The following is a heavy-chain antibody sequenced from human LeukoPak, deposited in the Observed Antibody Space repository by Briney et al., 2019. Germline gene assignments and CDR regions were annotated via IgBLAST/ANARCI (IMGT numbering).Heavy chain of an antibody. CDR2: IRYDGTNK. V-gene: IGHV3-30*02. Sequence: QAGGPLRLSCAASGFTFSNYGMHWVRQAPGKGLEGVTFIRYDGTNKYYADSVKGRFTNSRDNSQNTLYLQMNRLRAEDTAVYYCAKITEGWPSVWFGELSHYYFDYWGQGTLVTVSS. J-gene: IGHJ4*02. D-gene: IGHD3-10*01. CDR1: GFTFSNYG. CDR3: AKITEGWPSVWFGELSHYYFDY.